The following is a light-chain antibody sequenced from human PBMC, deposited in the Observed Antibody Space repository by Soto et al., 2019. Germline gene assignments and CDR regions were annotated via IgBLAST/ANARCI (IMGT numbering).Light chain of an antibody. J-gene: IGKJ1*01. V-gene: IGKV3-15*01. Sequence: EIVMTQSPATLSVSPGGRATLSCRASQSVSSNVAWYQQIPGQTPRLLIYGASTRATGIPVRFSGSGSGTAFSLSISRLEPDDFAVYYCQHRGSWPRSFGRGTKVDIK. CDR1: QSVSSN. CDR3: QHRGSWPRS. CDR2: GAS.